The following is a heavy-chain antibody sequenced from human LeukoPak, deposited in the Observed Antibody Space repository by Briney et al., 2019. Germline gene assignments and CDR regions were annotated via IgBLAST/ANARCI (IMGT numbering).Heavy chain of an antibody. Sequence: GGSLTLSCSASGFTFSSYAMSWVRQAPGKGLEWLSAISGSGGSTFHADCVKGALTIYRDNSKSTLYLQMNSLRAEDTAVYHCARGGSSWGAPGYVDYWGQGTLVTVSS. CDR1: GFTFSSYA. CDR3: ARGGSSWGAPGYVDY. J-gene: IGHJ4*02. CDR2: ISGSGGST. D-gene: IGHD3-16*01. V-gene: IGHV3-23*01.